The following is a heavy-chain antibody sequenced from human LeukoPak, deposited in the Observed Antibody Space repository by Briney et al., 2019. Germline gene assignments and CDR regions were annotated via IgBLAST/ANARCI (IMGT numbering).Heavy chain of an antibody. CDR2: IDPSDSYT. CDR3: ARSGYSSGFLDY. V-gene: IGHV5-10-1*01. D-gene: IGHD6-19*01. CDR1: GYGFTSYW. Sequence: GESLQISCKGSGYGFTSYWISWVRQMPGKGLEWMGRIDPSDSYTNYSPSFQGHVTISADKSISTAYLQWSSLKASDTAMYYCARSGYSSGFLDYWGQGTLVTVSS. J-gene: IGHJ4*02.